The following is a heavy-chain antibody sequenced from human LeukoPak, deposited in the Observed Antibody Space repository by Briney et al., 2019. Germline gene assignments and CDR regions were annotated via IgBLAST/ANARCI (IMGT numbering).Heavy chain of an antibody. V-gene: IGHV4-59*01. CDR2: IYYSGST. CDR1: GGSINSYY. D-gene: IGHD3-3*01. CDR3: ARGADFWSGYSKKYYFDY. J-gene: IGHJ4*02. Sequence: SQTLSLTCTVSGGSINSYYWSWIRQPPGKGLEWIGYIYYSGSTNYNPSLKSRVTISVDTSKNQFSLKLSSVTAADTAVYYCARGADFWSGYSKKYYFDYWGQGTLVTVSS.